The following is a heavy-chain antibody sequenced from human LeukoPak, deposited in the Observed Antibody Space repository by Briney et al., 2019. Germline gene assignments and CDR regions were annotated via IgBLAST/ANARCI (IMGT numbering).Heavy chain of an antibody. J-gene: IGHJ1*01. D-gene: IGHD1-26*01. Sequence: GASLRLSCAASGIFFSSYGMHWVRQAPGKRLGWVAVILYDGSNKYSAYSVKGRFTISRDNSKNTLYLQMNSLRAEDTAVYYCARDRVGASDWGQGTLVTVSS. V-gene: IGHV3-33*01. CDR1: GIFFSSYG. CDR3: ARDRVGASD. CDR2: ILYDGSNK.